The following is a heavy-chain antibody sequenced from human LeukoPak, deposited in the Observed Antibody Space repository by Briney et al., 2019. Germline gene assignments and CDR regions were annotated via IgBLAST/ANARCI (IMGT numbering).Heavy chain of an antibody. CDR2: INQDGSGK. Sequence: GGSLRLSCTASGFTFSDYWMNWVRQAPGKGLECVANINQDGSGKYYVDSVKGRFTISRNNAKNSLYLQMDSLRAEDTAVYYCARGYGYTFDYWGQGTLVTVSS. J-gene: IGHJ4*02. D-gene: IGHD5-24*01. CDR3: ARGYGYTFDY. CDR1: GFTFSDYW. V-gene: IGHV3-7*01.